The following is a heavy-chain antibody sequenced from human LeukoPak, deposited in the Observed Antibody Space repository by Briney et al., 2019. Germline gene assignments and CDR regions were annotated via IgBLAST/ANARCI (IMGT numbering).Heavy chain of an antibody. CDR3: ARGPHSGGRVDFLDS. CDR2: IRRGGSET. Sequence: VGSLRLSCAASGFTFSRHWMTWVRQAPGKGVEWEACIRRGGSETYYADSVKGRFSVSRDDTKNSLYLQMNSLSAGDTAVYFCARGPHSGGRVDFLDSCGQGIKVTVSS. J-gene: IGHJ4*02. D-gene: IGHD4-23*01. V-gene: IGHV3-7*01. CDR1: GFTFSRHW.